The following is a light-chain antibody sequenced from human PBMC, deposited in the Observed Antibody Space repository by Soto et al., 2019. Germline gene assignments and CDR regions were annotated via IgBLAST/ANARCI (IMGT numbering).Light chain of an antibody. CDR1: QDINKN. Sequence: DIQMTQSPSSLSASVGDRVTITCQASQDINKNLIWYQQKPGKAPKLLIYDASDLETGVPSRFSGSGSGTGFTFTISSLQPEDFATYYCQQSYSTLPTFGQGTKVEIK. CDR3: QQSYSTLPT. CDR2: DAS. J-gene: IGKJ1*01. V-gene: IGKV1-33*01.